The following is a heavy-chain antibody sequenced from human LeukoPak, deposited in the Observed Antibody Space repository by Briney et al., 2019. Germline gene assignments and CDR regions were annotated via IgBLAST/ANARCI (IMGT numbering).Heavy chain of an antibody. V-gene: IGHV3-74*01. CDR1: GFTFSGYW. Sequence: QPGGSLRLSCAASGFTFSGYWIHWVRQAPGKGLVWVSRINTDGSITNYADSVKGRFSISGDNAKNTLYLQMSSLRAEDTAVYYCARDRGPRTGFTVREAYDYWGQGTLVTVSS. CDR2: INTDGSIT. J-gene: IGHJ4*02. D-gene: IGHD3-10*01. CDR3: ARDRGPRTGFTVREAYDY.